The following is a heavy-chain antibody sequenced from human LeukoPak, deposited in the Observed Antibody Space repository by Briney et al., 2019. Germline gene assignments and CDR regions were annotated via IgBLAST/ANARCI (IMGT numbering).Heavy chain of an antibody. D-gene: IGHD3-9*01. J-gene: IGHJ4*01. CDR2: ISYDGSNK. CDR3: ASTPILTGYSTYFDY. CDR1: GFTFSSYG. V-gene: IGHV3-30*03. Sequence: PGRSLRLSCAASGFTFSSYGMHWVRQAPGKGLEWVAVISYDGSNKYYADSVKGRFTISRDNSKNTLYLQMNSLRAEDTAVYYCASTPILTGYSTYFDYWGQGTLVTVSS.